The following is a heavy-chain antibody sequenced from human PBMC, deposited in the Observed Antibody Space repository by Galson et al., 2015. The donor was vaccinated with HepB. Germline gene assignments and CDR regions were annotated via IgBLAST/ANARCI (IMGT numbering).Heavy chain of an antibody. J-gene: IGHJ6*03. CDR3: ARVNYDFWSGYGAYYYYMDV. V-gene: IGHV3-53*01. CDR2: IYSGGST. Sequence: SLRLSCAAYGFTVSTNYMSWVRQAPGKGLEWVSVIYSGGSTYYADSVKGRFTISRDNSKNTLYHQMNSLRAEDTALYFCARVNYDFWSGYGAYYYYMDVWGKGTTVSVSS. CDR1: GFTVSTNY. D-gene: IGHD3-3*01.